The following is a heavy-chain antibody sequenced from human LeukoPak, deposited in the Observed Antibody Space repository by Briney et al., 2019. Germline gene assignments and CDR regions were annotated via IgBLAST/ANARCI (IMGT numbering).Heavy chain of an antibody. Sequence: PGGSLRLSCTASGFTFGDYAMSWFRQAPGKGLEWVGFIRSKAYGGTTEYAASVKGRFTISRDDSNSIAYLQMNSLKTEHTSVYYRTRGACSSTSCSSWFGPCGQGTLVTVSS. D-gene: IGHD2-2*01. CDR2: IRSKAYGGTT. V-gene: IGHV3-49*03. CDR1: GFTFGDYA. CDR3: TRGACSSTSCSSWFGP. J-gene: IGHJ5*02.